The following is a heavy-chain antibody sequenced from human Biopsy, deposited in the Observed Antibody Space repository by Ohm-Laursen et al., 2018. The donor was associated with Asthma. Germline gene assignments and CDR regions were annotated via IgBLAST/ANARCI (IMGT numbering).Heavy chain of an antibody. D-gene: IGHD3-3*02. CDR2: IKHDGTEK. CDR1: GFSLSDYY. CDR3: ARTFHFWSPYHAEHYQL. V-gene: IGHV3-7*01. J-gene: IGHJ1*01. Sequence: SLRLSCTASGFSLSDYYMTWIRQAPGKGLEWVANIKHDGTEKNHVDSLKGRFTISRDNAKNSLYLQMNSLRAEDTAAYYCARTFHFWSPYHAEHYQLWGQGTLVTVSS.